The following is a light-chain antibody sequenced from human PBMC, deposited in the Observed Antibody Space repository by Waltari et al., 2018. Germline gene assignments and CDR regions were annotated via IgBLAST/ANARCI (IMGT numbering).Light chain of an antibody. Sequence: SYVLTQPPSVSVAPGKTARITCGGNNIGSKSVHWYKQKPGQAPVLVIYYDSDWPSGIPERFSGSNSGNTATLTISRVEAGDEADYYCQVWDSSSDRFGGGTKLTVL. V-gene: IGLV3-21*04. CDR3: QVWDSSSDR. CDR1: NIGSKS. J-gene: IGLJ2*01. CDR2: YDS.